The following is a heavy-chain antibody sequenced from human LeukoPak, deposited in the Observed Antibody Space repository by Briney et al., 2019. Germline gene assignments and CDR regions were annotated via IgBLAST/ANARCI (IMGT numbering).Heavy chain of an antibody. V-gene: IGHV3-23*01. CDR3: AKDSLAYCGGDCYAFDY. Sequence: GGSLRLSCAASGFTFSSYAMSWVRQAPGKGLEWVSAISGSGGSTYYADSVEGRFTISRDNSKNTLYLQMNSLRAEDTAVYYCAKDSLAYCGGDCYAFDYWGQGTLVTVSS. CDR1: GFTFSSYA. CDR2: ISGSGGST. J-gene: IGHJ4*02. D-gene: IGHD2-21*02.